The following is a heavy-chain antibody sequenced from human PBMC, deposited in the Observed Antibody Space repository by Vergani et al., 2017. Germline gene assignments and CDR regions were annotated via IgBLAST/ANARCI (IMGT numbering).Heavy chain of an antibody. CDR3: ARDGEAFADLPYYYGMDV. J-gene: IGHJ6*02. CDR1: GGSFSGYY. CDR2: IKQDGSEK. D-gene: IGHD3-3*01. V-gene: IGHV3-7*01. Sequence: VQLQQWGAGLLKPSETLSLTCAVYGGSFSGYYWSWIRQPPGKGLEWVANIKQDGSEKYYVDSVKGRFTITRDNDKNSLYLQMNSLRAEDTAVYYCARDGEAFADLPYYYGMDVWGQGTTVTVSS.